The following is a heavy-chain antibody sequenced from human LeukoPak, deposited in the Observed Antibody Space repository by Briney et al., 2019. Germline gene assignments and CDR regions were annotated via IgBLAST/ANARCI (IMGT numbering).Heavy chain of an antibody. J-gene: IGHJ6*02. CDR3: ARDLPGYCSSTSCYSYYYYGMDV. D-gene: IGHD2-2*02. V-gene: IGHV4-34*01. CDR2: INHSGST. CDR1: GGSFSGYY. Sequence: SETLSLTCAVYGGSFSGYYWSWIRQPPGKGLEWIGEINHSGSTNYNPSLRSRVTISVDTSKNQFSLKLSSVTAADTAVYYCARDLPGYCSSTSCYSYYYYGMDVWGQGTTVTVSS.